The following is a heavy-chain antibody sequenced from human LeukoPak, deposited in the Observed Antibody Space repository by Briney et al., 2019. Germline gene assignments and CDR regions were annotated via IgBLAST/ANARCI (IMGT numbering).Heavy chain of an antibody. D-gene: IGHD2-15*01. V-gene: IGHV3-23*01. CDR1: GFTFSSYT. Sequence: GGSLRLSCAASGFTFSSYTMSWVRQAPGKGLEWVSVICANDGNTYYADAVKGRFTISRDNSKDTLYLQMDSLRAEDTAVYYCAKGSGSSCYSPCDYWGQGILVTVSS. CDR3: AKGSGSSCYSPCDY. J-gene: IGHJ4*02. CDR2: ICANDGNT.